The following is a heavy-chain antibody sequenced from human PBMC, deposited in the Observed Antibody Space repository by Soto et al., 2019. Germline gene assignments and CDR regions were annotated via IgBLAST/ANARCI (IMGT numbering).Heavy chain of an antibody. CDR3: ARGQEGIVATH. CDR2: VKDGGST. V-gene: IGHV4-34*01. D-gene: IGHD5-12*01. J-gene: IGHJ4*02. CDR1: GGSLTGYY. Sequence: SETLSLTCTVNGGSLTGYYWSWIRQPPGKGLEWIGEVKDGGSTNYSPSLRGRVSISADTCKNHFSLRLNSVTAADTAVYFCARGQEGIVATHWDQGALVTVSS.